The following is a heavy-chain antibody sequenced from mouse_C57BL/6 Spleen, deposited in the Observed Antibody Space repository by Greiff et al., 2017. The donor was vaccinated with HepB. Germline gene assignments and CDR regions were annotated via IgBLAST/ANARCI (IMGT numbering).Heavy chain of an antibody. CDR3: ARAPYYYGSSYETWFAY. D-gene: IGHD1-1*01. CDR2: ISDGGSYT. Sequence: VQLKESGGGLVKPGGSLKLSCAASGFTFSSYAMSWVRQTPEKRLEWVATISDGGSYTYYPDNVKGRFTISRDNAKNNLYLQMSHLKSEDTAMYYCARAPYYYGSSYETWFAYWGQGTLVTVSA. V-gene: IGHV5-4*01. J-gene: IGHJ3*01. CDR1: GFTFSSYA.